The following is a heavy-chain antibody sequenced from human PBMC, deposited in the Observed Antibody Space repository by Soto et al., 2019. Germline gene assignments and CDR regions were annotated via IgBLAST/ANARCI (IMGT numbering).Heavy chain of an antibody. Sequence: SETLSLTCTVSGGSISSGGYYWSWIRQHPGKGLEWIGYIYYSGSTYYNPSLKSRVTISVDTSKNQFSLKLSSVTAADTAVYYCARELGYCSGGSCYSGLWFDPWGQGTLVTVSS. CDR2: IYYSGST. J-gene: IGHJ5*02. V-gene: IGHV4-31*03. D-gene: IGHD2-15*01. CDR3: ARELGYCSGGSCYSGLWFDP. CDR1: GGSISSGGYY.